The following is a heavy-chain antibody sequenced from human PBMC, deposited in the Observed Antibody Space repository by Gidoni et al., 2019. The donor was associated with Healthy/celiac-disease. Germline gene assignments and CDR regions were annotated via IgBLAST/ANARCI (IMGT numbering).Heavy chain of an antibody. CDR1: GVTFSSYA. Sequence: EVQLVESGGGLVQPGGCVRLSCAASGVTFSSYAMSWVRQAPGKGLALFSAISGSGVSTYYADSVKGRFTISRDNSKNTLYLQMNSLRAEDTAVYYCAKDPSPRGTDSYWGQGTLVTVSS. D-gene: IGHD2-8*02. CDR2: ISGSGVST. CDR3: AKDPSPRGTDSY. V-gene: IGHV3-23*04. J-gene: IGHJ4*02.